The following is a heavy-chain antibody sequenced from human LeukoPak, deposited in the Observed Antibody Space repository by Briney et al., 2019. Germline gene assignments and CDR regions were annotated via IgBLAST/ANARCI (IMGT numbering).Heavy chain of an antibody. CDR3: AKMRVWGSAFDI. CDR1: GFTFSSYA. D-gene: IGHD7-27*01. CDR2: ISGSAVST. Sequence: GGSLRLSCAASGFTFSSYAMSWVRQAPGKGLEWVSAISGSAVSTYYADSVKGRFTVSRDNSKNTLYLQMNSLRAEDTAVYYCAKMRVWGSAFDIWGQGTMVTVSS. V-gene: IGHV3-23*01. J-gene: IGHJ3*02.